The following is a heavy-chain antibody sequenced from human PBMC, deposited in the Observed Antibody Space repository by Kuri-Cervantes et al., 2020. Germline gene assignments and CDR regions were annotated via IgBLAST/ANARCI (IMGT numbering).Heavy chain of an antibody. D-gene: IGHD3-16*01. CDR1: GFTFRNHG. J-gene: IGHJ4*02. Sequence: GESLKISCAASGFTFRNHGMHWVRQAPGKGLEWVAVIWYDGSNKYYADSVKGRFTISRDNSKNTLYLQMNSLRAEDTAVYYCARVRAVSGAYNDYAPLDYWGQGTLVTVSS. CDR3: ARVRAVSGAYNDYAPLDY. V-gene: IGHV3-33*01. CDR2: IWYDGSNK.